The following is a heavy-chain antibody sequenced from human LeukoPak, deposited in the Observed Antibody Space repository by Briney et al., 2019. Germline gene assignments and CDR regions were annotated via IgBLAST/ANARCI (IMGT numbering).Heavy chain of an antibody. CDR2: INHSGST. J-gene: IGHJ4*02. CDR1: GVSFSGYY. D-gene: IGHD6-25*01. CDR3: ARGYVQYRRGYDY. Sequence: SETLSLTCAVYGVSFSGYYWSWIRQPPGKGLEWIGEINHSGSTNYNPSLKSRVTISVDTSKNQFSLKLSSVTAADTAVYYCARGYVQYRRGYDYWGQGTLVTVSS. V-gene: IGHV4-34*01.